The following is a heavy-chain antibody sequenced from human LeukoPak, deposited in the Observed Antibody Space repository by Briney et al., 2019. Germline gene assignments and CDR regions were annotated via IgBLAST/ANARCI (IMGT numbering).Heavy chain of an antibody. V-gene: IGHV3-66*01. CDR2: IYSGDIT. CDR1: GFTVSSNY. J-gene: IGHJ4*02. Sequence: GSLRLSCAASGFTVSSNYMSWVRQAPGKGLELVSVIYSGDITYYADSVKGRFTISRDNSKNTLYLQMNSLRAEDTAVYYCARGSSTWYYFDYWGQGTLVTVSS. CDR3: ARGSSTWYYFDY. D-gene: IGHD6-13*01.